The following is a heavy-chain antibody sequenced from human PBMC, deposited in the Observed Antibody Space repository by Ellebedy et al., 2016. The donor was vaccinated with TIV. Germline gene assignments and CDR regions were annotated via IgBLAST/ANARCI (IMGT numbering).Heavy chain of an antibody. CDR3: ARSYYDSSGWTLDY. V-gene: IGHV4-4*02. D-gene: IGHD3-22*01. J-gene: IGHJ4*02. Sequence: SETLSLTXAVSGGSISSSNWWSWVRQPPGKGLEWIGEIYHSGSTNYNPSLKSRVTISVDKSKNQFSLKLSSVTAADTAVYYCARSYYDSSGWTLDYWGQGTLVTVSS. CDR2: IYHSGST. CDR1: GGSISSSNW.